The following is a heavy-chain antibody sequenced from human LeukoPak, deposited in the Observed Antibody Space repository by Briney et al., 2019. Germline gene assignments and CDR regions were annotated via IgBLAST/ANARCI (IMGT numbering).Heavy chain of an antibody. CDR1: GFTFGTHA. J-gene: IGHJ4*02. Sequence: GGSLRLSCVASGFTFGTHAMSWVRQVPGKGLEWVSGISRGSITYYSDSVKGRFTISRDNSRATLFLQMNSLRAEDTAVYYCAKDREPTWIQVWSSPFDYWGQGTLVTVSS. D-gene: IGHD5-18*01. CDR2: ISRGSIT. V-gene: IGHV3-23*01. CDR3: AKDREPTWIQVWSSPFDY.